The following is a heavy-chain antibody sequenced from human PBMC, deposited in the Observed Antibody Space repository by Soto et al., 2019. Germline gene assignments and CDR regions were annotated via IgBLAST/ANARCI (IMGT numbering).Heavy chain of an antibody. CDR2: IYYSGST. CDR1: GGSISSGDYY. Sequence: PSETLSLTCTVSGGSISSGDYYWSWIRQPPGKGLEWIGYIYYSGSTYYNPSPKSRVTISVDTSKNQFSLKLSSVTAADTAVYNCARVRAVPIGAFDIWGQGTMVTGSS. V-gene: IGHV4-30-4*01. J-gene: IGHJ3*02. CDR3: ARVRAVPIGAFDI. D-gene: IGHD4-17*01.